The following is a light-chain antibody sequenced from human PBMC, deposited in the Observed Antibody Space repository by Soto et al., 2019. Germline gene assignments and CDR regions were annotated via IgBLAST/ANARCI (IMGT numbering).Light chain of an antibody. V-gene: IGLV2-14*01. CDR2: EVI. Sequence: QSALTQPASVSGSPGQSITISCTGTSSDVGGSNYVSWYQQYPCKAPKLIIYEVINRPSGVSNRFSGSKSGNTASLTISGLQAEDEADYYCNSPSSSSTLYVFGTGTKLTVL. J-gene: IGLJ1*01. CDR1: SSDVGGSNY. CDR3: NSPSSSSTLYV.